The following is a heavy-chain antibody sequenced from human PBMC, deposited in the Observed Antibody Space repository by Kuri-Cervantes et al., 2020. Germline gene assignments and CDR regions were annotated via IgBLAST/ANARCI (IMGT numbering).Heavy chain of an antibody. V-gene: IGHV3-64*02. CDR2: ISSNGGST. D-gene: IGHD2/OR15-2a*01. J-gene: IGHJ6*02. CDR1: GFTFSSYA. Sequence: GESLKISCAASGFTFSSYAMHWVRQAPGKGLEYVSAISSNGGSTYYADSVKGRFTISRDNSKNTLYLQMGSLRAEDTAVYYCARDRDPQNYYYYYYGMDVWGQGTTVTVSS. CDR3: ARDRDPQNYYYYYYGMDV.